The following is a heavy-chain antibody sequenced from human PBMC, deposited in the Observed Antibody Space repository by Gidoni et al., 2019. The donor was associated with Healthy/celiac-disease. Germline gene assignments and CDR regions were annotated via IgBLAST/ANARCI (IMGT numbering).Heavy chain of an antibody. Sequence: QVQLQQWGAGLLTPSETLSLPCAVYGGSFSGYYWSWIRQPPGKGLEWIGEINHSGNTNYNPSLKSRVTISVDTSKNQFSLKLSSVTAADTAVYYCARDSYDFWSGYYTRGYYYGMDVWGQGTTVTVSS. D-gene: IGHD3-3*01. V-gene: IGHV4-34*01. CDR3: ARDSYDFWSGYYTRGYYYGMDV. J-gene: IGHJ6*02. CDR1: GGSFSGYY. CDR2: INHSGNT.